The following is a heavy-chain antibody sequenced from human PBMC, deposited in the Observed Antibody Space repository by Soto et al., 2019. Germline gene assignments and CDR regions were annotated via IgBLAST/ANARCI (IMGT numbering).Heavy chain of an antibody. D-gene: IGHD6-19*01. CDR3: ANLEWLEFGGGY. J-gene: IGHJ4*02. CDR1: GFTFSDYP. Sequence: EVHLLESGGGVVQPGKSLKISYAASGFTFSDYPMTWVRQPPGQGLEWVSGISASGEKPYYADSVKGRFTISSENSKNTLSMQMNRLRVEDTGIYYCANLEWLEFGGGYWGQGTLVTV. CDR2: ISASGEKP. V-gene: IGHV3-23*01.